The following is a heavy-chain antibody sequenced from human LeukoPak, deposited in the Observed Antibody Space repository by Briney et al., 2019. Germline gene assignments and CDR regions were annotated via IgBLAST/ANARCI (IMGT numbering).Heavy chain of an antibody. CDR2: INPNSGGT. CDR1: GYSFTDYY. Sequence: ASAKVSCKTSGYSFTDYYMHWVRQAPGQGLEWMGWINPNSGGTSSAQKFQGRVTMTRDTSITTVYMEVSWLTSDDTAIYYCARADRLHGGPYLIGPWGQGTLVTVSS. V-gene: IGHV1-2*02. J-gene: IGHJ5*02. D-gene: IGHD2-21*01. CDR3: ARADRLHGGPYLIGP.